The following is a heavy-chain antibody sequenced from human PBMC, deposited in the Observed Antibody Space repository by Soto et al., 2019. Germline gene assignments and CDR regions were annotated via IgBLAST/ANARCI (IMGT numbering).Heavy chain of an antibody. V-gene: IGHV4-59*01. J-gene: IGHJ5*02. CDR1: GGSISSYY. CDR3: ARETGPIAAAGNNWFDP. CDR2: IYYSGST. Sequence: SETLSLTCTVSGGSISSYYWSWIRQPPGKGLEWIGYIYYSGSTNYNPSLKSRVTISVDTSKNQFSLKLSSVTAADTAVYYCARETGPIAAAGNNWFDPWGQGTLVTVSS. D-gene: IGHD6-13*01.